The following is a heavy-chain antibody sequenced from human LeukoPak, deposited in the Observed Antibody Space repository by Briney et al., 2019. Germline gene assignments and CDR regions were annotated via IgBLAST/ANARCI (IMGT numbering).Heavy chain of an antibody. D-gene: IGHD2-15*01. CDR2: IRYDGSNK. CDR1: GFTFSSYG. Sequence: GGSLRLSCAASGFTFSSYGMHWVRQAPGKGLEWVAFIRYDGSNKYYADSVKGRFTISRDNSKNTLYLQMNSLRAEDTAVYYCAKARVVVVVAATPWFDPWGQGTLVTVSS. CDR3: AKARVVVVVAATPWFDP. V-gene: IGHV3-30*02. J-gene: IGHJ5*02.